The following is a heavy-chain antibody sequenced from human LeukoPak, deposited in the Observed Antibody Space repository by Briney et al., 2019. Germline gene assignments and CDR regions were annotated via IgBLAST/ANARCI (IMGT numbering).Heavy chain of an antibody. CDR1: GGSISSSTYY. J-gene: IGHJ3*02. CDR2: IYYGGST. CDR3: GANSEWGAFDI. D-gene: IGHD7-27*01. Sequence: SETLSLTCTVSGGSISSSTYYWGWIRQPPGKGREWIGTIYYGGSTYYKLSLKSRVTISVDTSKNQFSLKLNSVTAADTAVYYCGANSEWGAFDIWGQGTMVTVSS. V-gene: IGHV4-39*01.